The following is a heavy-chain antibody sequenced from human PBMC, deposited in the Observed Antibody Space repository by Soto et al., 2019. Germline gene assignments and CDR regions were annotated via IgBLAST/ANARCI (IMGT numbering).Heavy chain of an antibody. Sequence: EVQLVESGGGLAQPGGSLRLSCAASGFTLSSHWMHWVRQAPGKGLVWVSRINRDGSTINYDDSVRGRYTISRDNAKNTLSLQMNSLRAEYTAVYYCARVADCTYSSNCNGRAAFDMWGPGTMVTVSS. D-gene: IGHD6-13*01. V-gene: IGHV3-74*01. CDR1: GFTLSSHW. CDR3: ARVADCTYSSNCNGRAAFDM. CDR2: INRDGSTI. J-gene: IGHJ3*02.